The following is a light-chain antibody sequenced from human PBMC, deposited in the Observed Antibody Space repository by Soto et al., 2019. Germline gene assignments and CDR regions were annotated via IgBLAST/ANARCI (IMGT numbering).Light chain of an antibody. V-gene: IGKV1-39*01. CDR2: AAS. CDR1: QSISSY. Sequence: DIQMTKSPSSLSTSVGDRVTITCRASQSISSYLNWYQQKPGKAPKLLIYAASSLQSGVPSRFSGSGSGTDFTLTNSSLQSEDFATYYCQQSYSTPSTFGLGTKLEIK. J-gene: IGKJ2*01. CDR3: QQSYSTPST.